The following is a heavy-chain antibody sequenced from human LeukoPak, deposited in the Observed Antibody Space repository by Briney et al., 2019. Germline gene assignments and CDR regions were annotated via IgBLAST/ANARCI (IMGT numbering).Heavy chain of an antibody. V-gene: IGHV3-43D*03. Sequence: QPGGSLRLSCAASGFTFDDYAMHWVRQAPGKGLEWVSLISWDGGSTYYADSVKGRFTISRDNSKNSLYLQMNSLRAEDTALYYCAKGRQYYYDSSGLDAFDIWGQGTMVTVSS. D-gene: IGHD3-22*01. CDR1: GFTFDDYA. CDR3: AKGRQYYYDSSGLDAFDI. CDR2: ISWDGGST. J-gene: IGHJ3*02.